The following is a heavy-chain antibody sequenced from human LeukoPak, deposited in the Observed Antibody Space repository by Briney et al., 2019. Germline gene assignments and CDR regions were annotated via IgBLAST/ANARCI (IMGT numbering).Heavy chain of an antibody. J-gene: IGHJ4*02. D-gene: IGHD3-3*01. V-gene: IGHV4-34*01. CDR1: GGSFSGYY. CDR3: ARPAHYDFWSGYLQPLDY. CDR2: INHSGST. Sequence: SETLSLTCAVYGGSFSGYYWSWIRQPPGKGLEWIGEINHSGSTNYNPSLKSRVTISVDTSKNQFSLKLSSVTAADTAVYYCARPAHYDFWSGYLQPLDYWGQGTLVTVSS.